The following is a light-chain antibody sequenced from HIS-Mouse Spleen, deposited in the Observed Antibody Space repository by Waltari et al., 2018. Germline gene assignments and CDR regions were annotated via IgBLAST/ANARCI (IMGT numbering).Light chain of an antibody. CDR2: AAS. Sequence: DIQMTQSPSSLSASVGHRVTITCRASQSISSYLNWYQQKPGKAPKLLIYAASSLQSGVPSRFSGSGSGTDFTLTISSLQPEDFATYYCQQSYSTPNTFGQGTKLEIK. J-gene: IGKJ2*01. CDR1: QSISSY. CDR3: QQSYSTPNT. V-gene: IGKV1-39*01.